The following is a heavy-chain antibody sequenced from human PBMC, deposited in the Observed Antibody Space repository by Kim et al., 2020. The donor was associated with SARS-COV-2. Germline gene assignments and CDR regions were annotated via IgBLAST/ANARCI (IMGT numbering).Heavy chain of an antibody. D-gene: IGHD6-13*01. CDR3: VSFQVGSWPGQEDY. V-gene: IGHV3-30*04. J-gene: IGHJ4*02. CDR2: ISYDGSNK. CDR1: GFTFSSYA. Sequence: GGSLRLSCAASGFTFSSYAMHWVRQAPGKGLEWVAVISYDGSNKYYADSVKGRFTISRDNSKNTLYLQMNSLRAEDTAVYYCVSFQVGSWPGQEDYWGQGTLVTVSS.